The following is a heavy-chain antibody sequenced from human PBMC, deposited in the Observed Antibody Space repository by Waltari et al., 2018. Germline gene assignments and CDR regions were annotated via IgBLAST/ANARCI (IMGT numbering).Heavy chain of an antibody. CDR2: YSNEGNNK. Sequence: QEQLVEFAGGVVQPRKSLTLSCVDSGFTFSDYAMHWVGQAQGGGLEWWGGYSNEGNNKNYGDSVQGLFTVTGDNSKSTLYLEMDRLKTEDTCLYYCAKIEEWPWLMSLHFDLLGQGTMVTVSS. CDR1: GFTFSDYA. V-gene: IGHV3-30*18. D-gene: IGHD3-3*01. CDR3: AKIEEWPWLMSLHFDL. J-gene: IGHJ3*01.